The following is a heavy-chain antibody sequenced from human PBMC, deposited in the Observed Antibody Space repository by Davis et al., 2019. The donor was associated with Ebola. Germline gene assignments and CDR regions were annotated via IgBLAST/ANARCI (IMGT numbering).Heavy chain of an antibody. V-gene: IGHV4-34*01. D-gene: IGHD3-22*01. Sequence: PSETLSLACAVYGGSFSGYYWSWIRQPPGKGLEWIGEINHSGSTNYNPSLKSRVTISVDTSKNQFSLKLSSVTAADTAVYYCARAKWFPEDYFDYWGQGTLVTVSS. CDR3: ARAKWFPEDYFDY. J-gene: IGHJ4*02. CDR2: INHSGST. CDR1: GGSFSGYY.